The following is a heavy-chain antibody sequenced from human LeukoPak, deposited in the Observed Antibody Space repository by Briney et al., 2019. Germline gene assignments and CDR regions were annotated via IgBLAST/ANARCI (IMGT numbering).Heavy chain of an antibody. D-gene: IGHD3-22*01. J-gene: IGHJ4*02. CDR3: ARDEYYYDRSAYHYFFDY. CDR2: IYSGGST. V-gene: IGHV3-66*01. CDR1: GFTVSSSY. Sequence: LPGGSLRLSCAASGFTVSSSYMSWVRQAPGKGLEWVSLIYSGGSTYYVDSVRGRFTISRDNSKNTLYLQMDSLRAEDTAVYYCARDEYYYDRSAYHYFFDYWGQGTLVTVSS.